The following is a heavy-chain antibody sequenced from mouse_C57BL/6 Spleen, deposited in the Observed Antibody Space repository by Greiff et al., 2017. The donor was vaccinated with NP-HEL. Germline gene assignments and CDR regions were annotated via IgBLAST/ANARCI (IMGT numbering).Heavy chain of an antibody. V-gene: IGHV1-26*01. D-gene: IGHD4-1*01. CDR2: INPNNGGT. CDR1: GYTFTDYY. Sequence: EVQLQQSGPELVKPGASVKISCKASGYTFTDYYMNWVKQSHGKSLEWIGDINPNNGGTSYNQKFKGKATLTVDKSSSTAYMELRSLTSEDSAVYYCARNWDDGYFDVWGTGTTVTVSS. J-gene: IGHJ1*03. CDR3: ARNWDDGYFDV.